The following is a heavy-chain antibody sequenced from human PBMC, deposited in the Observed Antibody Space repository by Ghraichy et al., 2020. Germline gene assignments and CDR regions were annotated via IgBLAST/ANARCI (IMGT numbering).Heavy chain of an antibody. CDR1: GFTFSSYV. CDR2: ISGNGGST. Sequence: GSLRLSCAASGFTFSSYVMHWVRQAPGKGLEYVSAISGNGGSTYYANSVKGRFTISRDNSKNTLYLQMGSLRAEDMAVYYCARDKGPSQPDQIPRNWFDPWGQGTLVTVSS. V-gene: IGHV3-64*01. J-gene: IGHJ5*02. CDR3: ARDKGPSQPDQIPRNWFDP.